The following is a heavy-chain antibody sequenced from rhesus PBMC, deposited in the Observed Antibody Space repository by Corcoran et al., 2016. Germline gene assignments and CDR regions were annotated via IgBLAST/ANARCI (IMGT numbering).Heavy chain of an antibody. CDR3: ARDVDYGNTWYFDV. J-gene: IGHJ4*01. CDR1: GASIRSYW. D-gene: IGHD4-17*01. CDR2: IKGNGDRT. Sequence: QVQLQESGPGLVKPSETLSLTCAVAGASIRSYWWTWSRQSPGKGLEWIGVIKGNGDRTNYNPYLNSRVTISKDASKSQFSLNLNSVTAADTAVYFCARDVDYGNTWYFDVWGQGVLVTVSS. V-gene: IGHV4-80*01.